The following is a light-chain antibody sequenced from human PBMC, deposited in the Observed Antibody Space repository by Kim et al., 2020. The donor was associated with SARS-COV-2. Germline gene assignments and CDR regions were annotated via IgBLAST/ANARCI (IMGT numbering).Light chain of an antibody. CDR3: NSRDSSGNHVV. J-gene: IGLJ2*01. CDR2: GKN. Sequence: ALGQTVRITCQGDSLRSYYASWYQQKPGQAPVLIIYGKNNRPSGIPDRFSGSSSGNTASLTITGAQAEDEADYYCNSRDSSGNHVVFGGGTQLTVL. CDR1: SLRSYY. V-gene: IGLV3-19*01.